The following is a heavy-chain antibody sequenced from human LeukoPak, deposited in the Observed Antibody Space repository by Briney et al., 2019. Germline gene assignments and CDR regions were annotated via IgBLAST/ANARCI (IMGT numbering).Heavy chain of an antibody. V-gene: IGHV4-59*01. D-gene: IGHD1-26*01. CDR3: ARVRGSPYYYYYYMDV. CDR2: IYYSGST. Sequence: PSETLSLTCTVSGGSISSYYWSWIRQPPGKGLEWIGYIYYSGSTNYNPSLKSRVTISVDTSKNQFSLKLSSVTAADTAVYYCARVRGSPYYYYYYMDVWGKGTTVTVSS. J-gene: IGHJ6*03. CDR1: GGSISSYY.